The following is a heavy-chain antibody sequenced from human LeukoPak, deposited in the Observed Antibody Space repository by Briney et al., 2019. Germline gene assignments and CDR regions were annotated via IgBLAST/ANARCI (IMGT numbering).Heavy chain of an antibody. CDR1: GGSFSGYY. CDR2: INHSGST. J-gene: IGHJ5*02. Sequence: ASETLSLTCAVYGGSFSGYYWSWIRQPPRKGLEWIGEINHSGSTNYNPPRKSRVTISVDTSKNQFSLKLSSATAPDTAFHNSARAPPYGDYGRWFDPWGKGTLVTVSS. V-gene: IGHV4-34*01. D-gene: IGHD4-17*01. CDR3: ARAPPYGDYGRWFDP.